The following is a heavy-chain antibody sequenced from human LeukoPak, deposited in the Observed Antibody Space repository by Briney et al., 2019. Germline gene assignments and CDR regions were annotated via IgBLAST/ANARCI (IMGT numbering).Heavy chain of an antibody. D-gene: IGHD5-18*01. V-gene: IGHV3-21*04. CDR3: AKEYGYTYGEFDY. J-gene: IGHJ4*02. CDR1: GFTFSSYS. CDR2: ISSSSSYI. Sequence: GGSLRLSCAASGFTFSSYSMNWVRQAPGKGLEWVSSISSSSSYIYYADSVKGRFTISRDNAKNSLYLQMGSLRAEDTAVYYCAKEYGYTYGEFDYWGQGTLVTVSS.